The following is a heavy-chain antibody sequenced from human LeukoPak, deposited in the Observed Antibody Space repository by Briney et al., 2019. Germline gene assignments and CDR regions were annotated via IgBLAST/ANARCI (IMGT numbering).Heavy chain of an antibody. Sequence: HSGGSLRLSCAASGFTFKNYYMTWVRKAPGKGLEGVARIKLDGSEESYVDSVKGRFTISRDSAKNSLFLQMTSLRAEDTAVYYCATYVPTPRRGLDYWGQGTLVTVSS. V-gene: IGHV3-7*01. CDR3: ATYVPTPRRGLDY. CDR2: IKLDGSEE. D-gene: IGHD3-10*01. J-gene: IGHJ4*02. CDR1: GFTFKNYY.